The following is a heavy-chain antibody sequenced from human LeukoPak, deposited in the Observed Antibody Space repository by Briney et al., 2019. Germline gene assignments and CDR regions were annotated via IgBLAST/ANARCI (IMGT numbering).Heavy chain of an antibody. J-gene: IGHJ6*03. D-gene: IGHD2-2*01. V-gene: IGHV3-9*01. CDR1: GFTFSDYY. CDR2: ISWNSGSI. Sequence: GGSLRLSCAASGFTFSDYYMSWIRQAPGKGLEWVSGISWNSGSIGYADSVKGRFTISRDNAKNSLYLQMNSLRAEDTALYYCAASRTNYYYYMDVWGKGTTVTISS. CDR3: AASRTNYYYYMDV.